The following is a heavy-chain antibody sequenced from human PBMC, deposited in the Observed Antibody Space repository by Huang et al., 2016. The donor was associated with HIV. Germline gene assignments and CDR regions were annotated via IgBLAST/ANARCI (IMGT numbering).Heavy chain of an antibody. CDR1: GFTFTNYA. J-gene: IGHJ5*02. D-gene: IGHD6-19*01. CDR3: ARSAVPGDGDWFDP. CDR2: ISDDGRNK. Sequence: QVQLVESGGGLVQPGRSLRLSCAASGFTFTNYAIHWVRQAPGKGWGWVAVISDDGRNKFYAESVKGRFTISRDNSKSTLYLLMNSLRVDDTALYYCARSAVPGDGDWFDPWGQGTLVTVSS. V-gene: IGHV3-30*04.